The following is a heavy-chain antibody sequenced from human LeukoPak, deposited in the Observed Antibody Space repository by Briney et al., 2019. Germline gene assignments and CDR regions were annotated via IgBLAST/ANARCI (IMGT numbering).Heavy chain of an antibody. V-gene: IGHV1-69*05. CDR3: ARDGIKPYYYYYMDV. J-gene: IGHJ6*03. D-gene: IGHD2-15*01. CDR2: IIPIFGTA. Sequence: ASVKVSCKASGGTFSSYAISWVRQAPGQGLEWMGGIIPIFGTANYAQKFQGRVTITTDESTSTAYMELSSLRSEDTAVYYCARDGIKPYYYYYMDVWGKGTTVTVSS. CDR1: GGTFSSYA.